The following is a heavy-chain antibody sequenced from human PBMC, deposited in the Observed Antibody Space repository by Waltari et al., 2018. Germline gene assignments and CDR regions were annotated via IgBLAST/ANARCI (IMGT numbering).Heavy chain of an antibody. CDR3: ARARWDLQVVYLDS. J-gene: IGHJ4*02. CDR1: GGTFSSYA. V-gene: IGHV1-69*01. D-gene: IGHD2-8*02. Sequence: QVQLVQSGTEVRKPGSSVKVSCEAPGGTFSSYAISWVRQAPGQGLEWMGQIVPFYGRATDAQKFRGRVTISADESTSTAYMEMSGLRSEDTAVYFCARARWDLQVVYLDSWGQGTLVTVSS. CDR2: IVPFYGRA.